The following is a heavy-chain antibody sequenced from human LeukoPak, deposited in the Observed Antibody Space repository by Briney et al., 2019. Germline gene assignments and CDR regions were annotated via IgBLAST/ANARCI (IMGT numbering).Heavy chain of an antibody. CDR3: ATGGGSSSLFDY. CDR1: GGSFSGYY. J-gene: IGHJ4*02. V-gene: IGHV4-34*01. Sequence: SETLSLTCAVYGGSFSGYYWSWIRQPPGKGLEWIGEINHSGSTNYNPSLKSRVTISVDTSKSQFSLKLSSVTAADTAVYYCATGGGSSSLFDYWGQGTLVTVSS. CDR2: INHSGST. D-gene: IGHD6-6*01.